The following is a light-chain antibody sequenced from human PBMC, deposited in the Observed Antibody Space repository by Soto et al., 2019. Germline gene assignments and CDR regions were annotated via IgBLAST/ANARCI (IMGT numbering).Light chain of an antibody. Sequence: SMLTQPASVSGSPGQSITISCTGTSSDVGSYNYVSWYQQHPGKAPKLMIYEVSDRPSGISSRFSGSKSGNTASLTISGLQTEGEADYYCSSYTSSSILFGTGTKVTVL. V-gene: IGLV2-14*01. CDR3: SSYTSSSIL. CDR2: EVS. CDR1: SSDVGSYNY. J-gene: IGLJ1*01.